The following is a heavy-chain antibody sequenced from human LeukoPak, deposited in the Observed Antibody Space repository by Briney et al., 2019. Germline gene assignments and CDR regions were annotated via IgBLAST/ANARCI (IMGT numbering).Heavy chain of an antibody. CDR3: ARNVYCTNGVCPLRYFDWFHEPYFDY. D-gene: IGHD2-8*01. V-gene: IGHV3-21*01. Sequence: PGGSLRLSCAASGFTFSSYSMNWVRQAPGKGLEWVSSISSSSSYIYYADSVKGRFTISRDNAKNSLYLQMNSLRAEDTAVYYCARNVYCTNGVCPLRYFDWFHEPYFDYWGQGTLVTVSS. J-gene: IGHJ4*02. CDR1: GFTFSSYS. CDR2: ISSSSSYI.